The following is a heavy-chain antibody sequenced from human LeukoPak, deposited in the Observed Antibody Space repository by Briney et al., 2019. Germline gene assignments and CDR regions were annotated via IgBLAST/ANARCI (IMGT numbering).Heavy chain of an antibody. CDR1: GFTFRSYA. D-gene: IGHD3-16*01. V-gene: IGHV3-23*01. CDR3: AIYEQKVFLGLDY. J-gene: IGHJ4*02. Sequence: GGSLRLSCAASGFTFRSYAMSWVRQAPGKGLEWVSGISGGGGSTYYADSMKGRFTISRDNSKNTLSLQMNSLRADDTAVYYCAIYEQKVFLGLDYWGQGTLVTVSS. CDR2: ISGGGGST.